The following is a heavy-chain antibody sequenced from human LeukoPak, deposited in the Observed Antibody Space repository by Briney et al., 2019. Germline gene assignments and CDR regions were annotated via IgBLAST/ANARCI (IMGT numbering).Heavy chain of an antibody. CDR2: ISWNSGSI. Sequence: PGRSLRLSCAASEFTFDDYAMHWVRQAPGKGLEWVSGISWNSGSIGYADSVKGRFTISRDNSKNTLYLQMNSLRAEDTAVYYCARDRDCSSTSCSINFDYWGQGTLVTVSS. D-gene: IGHD2-2*01. V-gene: IGHV3-9*01. CDR3: ARDRDCSSTSCSINFDY. J-gene: IGHJ4*02. CDR1: EFTFDDYA.